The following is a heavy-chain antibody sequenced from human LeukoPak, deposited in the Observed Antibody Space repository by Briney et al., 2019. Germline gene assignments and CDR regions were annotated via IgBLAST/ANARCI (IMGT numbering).Heavy chain of an antibody. D-gene: IGHD3-10*01. V-gene: IGHV4-39*01. CDR1: GGSTSIYY. Sequence: SETLSLTCTVPGGSTSIYYWGWIRLPPGKGLEWIGNVYYSGSTYYNPSLKSRVTISVDTSKNQFSLKLSSVTAADTAVYYCARLLYGSGSYSNIFDSWGQGTLVTVSS. CDR3: ARLLYGSGSYSNIFDS. CDR2: VYYSGST. J-gene: IGHJ4*02.